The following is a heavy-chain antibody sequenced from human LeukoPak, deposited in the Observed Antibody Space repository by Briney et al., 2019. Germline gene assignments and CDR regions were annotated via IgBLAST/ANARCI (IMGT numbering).Heavy chain of an antibody. D-gene: IGHD3-10*01. V-gene: IGHV3-48*04. CDR3: ARDYGRSRDYGMDV. CDR1: GFTFSTYS. J-gene: IGHJ6*02. Sequence: GGSLRLSCAASGFTFSTYSMDWARQAPGKGLDWVSYISSSSSTIYYADSVKGRFTISRDNAKNTLYLQMNSLRAEDTAMYYCARDYGRSRDYGMDVWGQGTTVTVSS. CDR2: ISSSSSTI.